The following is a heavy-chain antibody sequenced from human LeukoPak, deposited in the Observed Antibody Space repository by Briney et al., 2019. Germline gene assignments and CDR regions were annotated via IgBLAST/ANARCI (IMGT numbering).Heavy chain of an antibody. V-gene: IGHV3-23*01. CDR3: AKDRALSSGSYGICDY. D-gene: IGHD1-26*01. CDR2: ISGSGGST. CDR1: GFTFSSYA. J-gene: IGHJ4*02. Sequence: GGSLRLSCAASGFTFSSYAMSWVRQAPGKGLEWVSAISGSGGSTYYADSVKGRFTISRDNSKNTLYLQMNSLRAEDKAVYYCAKDRALSSGSYGICDYWGQGTLVTVSS.